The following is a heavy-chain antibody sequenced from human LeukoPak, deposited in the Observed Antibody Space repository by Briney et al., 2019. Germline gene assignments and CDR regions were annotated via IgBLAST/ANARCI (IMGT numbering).Heavy chain of an antibody. J-gene: IGHJ4*02. V-gene: IGHV3-21*01. CDR2: ITSSSSYI. CDR3: ARDVGFSGGVVPAAMGGHFDY. Sequence: GGSLRLSCAASGFTFSNYTLNWVRQAPGKGLEWVSSITSSSSYIYYADSVKGRFTISRDNAKNSLYLQMNSLRAEDTAVYYCARDVGFSGGVVPAAMGGHFDYWGQGTLVTVSS. D-gene: IGHD2-2*01. CDR1: GFTFSNYT.